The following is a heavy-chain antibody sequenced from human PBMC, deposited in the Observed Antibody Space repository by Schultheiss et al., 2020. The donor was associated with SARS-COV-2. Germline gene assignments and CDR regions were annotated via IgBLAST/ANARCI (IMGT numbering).Heavy chain of an antibody. V-gene: IGHV4-61*08. J-gene: IGHJ6*02. CDR1: GGSISSGGYY. CDR3: ARGDYYYGMDV. Sequence: SETLSLTCTVSGGSISSGGYYWSWIRQPPGKGLEWIGEIDHSGSTNYNPSLKSRVTISVDTSKNQFSLKLSSVTAADTAVYYCARGDYYYGMDVWGQGTTVTVSS. CDR2: IDHSGST.